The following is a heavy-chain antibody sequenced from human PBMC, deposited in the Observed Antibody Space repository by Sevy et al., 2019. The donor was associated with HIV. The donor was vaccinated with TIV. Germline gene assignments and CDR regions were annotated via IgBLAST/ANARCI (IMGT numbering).Heavy chain of an antibody. V-gene: IGHV3-23*01. D-gene: IGHD2-15*01. J-gene: IGHJ6*02. Sequence: GGSLRLSCAASGFTFSSYAMNWVRQAPGKGLEWVSSISASGRSTYYADSVEGRFTISRDNSKNTLYLQMNSLRGDDTAVYYCAKGYCSCGSCPRDYYYYGMDVWGQGTTVTVSS. CDR1: GFTFSSYA. CDR3: AKGYCSCGSCPRDYYYYGMDV. CDR2: ISASGRST.